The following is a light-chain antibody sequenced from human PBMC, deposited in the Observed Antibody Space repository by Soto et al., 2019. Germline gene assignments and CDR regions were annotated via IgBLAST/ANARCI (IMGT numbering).Light chain of an antibody. CDR1: LSISSW. Sequence: DIQMTQSPSTLSASVGDTVSITCRASLSISSWLAWYQQKPGKAPKLLIYEASNLKSEVPSRFSGRGSGTDFTLTISGLQPDDFATYYCQQYDRFPCSFGPGTRLEIK. CDR2: EAS. V-gene: IGKV1-5*03. J-gene: IGKJ2*02. CDR3: QQYDRFPCS.